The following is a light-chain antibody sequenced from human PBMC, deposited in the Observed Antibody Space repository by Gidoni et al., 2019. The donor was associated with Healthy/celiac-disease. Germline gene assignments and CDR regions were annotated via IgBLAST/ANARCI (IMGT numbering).Light chain of an antibody. Sequence: QSALTQPASVSGSPGQPLTISCTGTSSDVGGYNYVSWYQQHPGKAPKLKIYDVSNRPSGVSNRFSGSKSGNTASLTISGLQAEDEADYYCSSYTSSSTQVFGAGTKVTVL. CDR2: DVS. CDR3: SSYTSSSTQV. CDR1: SSDVGGYNY. V-gene: IGLV2-14*01. J-gene: IGLJ1*01.